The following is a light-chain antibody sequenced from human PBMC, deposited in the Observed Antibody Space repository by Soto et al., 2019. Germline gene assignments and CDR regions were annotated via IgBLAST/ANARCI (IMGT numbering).Light chain of an antibody. Sequence: EIVLTQSPAILSVAPGERATLSCRASQSISRSLAWYQQKPGQAPRLLIYDASTRASGVPDRFSGSGSGTEFTHTISRLEPEDFAVYYCQQYGTSPQTFGQGTKVDIK. CDR3: QQYGTSPQT. J-gene: IGKJ1*01. V-gene: IGKV3-20*01. CDR2: DAS. CDR1: QSISRS.